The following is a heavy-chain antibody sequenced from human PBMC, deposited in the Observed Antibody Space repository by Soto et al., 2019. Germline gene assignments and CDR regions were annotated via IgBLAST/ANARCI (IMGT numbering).Heavy chain of an antibody. D-gene: IGHD2-2*01. CDR3: ARERCSTGCPMDV. CDR2: IYHSGST. Sequence: SETLSLTCTVSGGFISSGGYYWAWIRQHPGKGLEWIGYIYHSGSTYYNPSLKSRVTISVDTSENQFSLRLSSVTAADTAIYYCARERCSTGCPMDVWGQGATVTVSS. J-gene: IGHJ6*02. CDR1: GGFISSGGYY. V-gene: IGHV4-31*02.